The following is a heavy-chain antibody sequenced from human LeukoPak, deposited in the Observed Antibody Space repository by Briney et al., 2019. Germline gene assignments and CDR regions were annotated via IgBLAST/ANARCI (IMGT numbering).Heavy chain of an antibody. J-gene: IGHJ4*02. CDR2: ISSSSSYT. CDR1: GFTFSDCY. Sequence: GGSLRLSCAASGFTFSDCYMSWIRQAPGKGLEWVSYISSSSSYTNYADSVKGRLTISRDNAKNSLYLQMNSLRAEDTAVYYCAREPLGEAGDYFDYWGQGTLVTVSS. D-gene: IGHD3-10*01. CDR3: AREPLGEAGDYFDY. V-gene: IGHV3-11*06.